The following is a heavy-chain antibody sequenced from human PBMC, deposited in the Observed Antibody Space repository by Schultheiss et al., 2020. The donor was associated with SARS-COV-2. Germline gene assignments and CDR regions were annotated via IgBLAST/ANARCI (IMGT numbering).Heavy chain of an antibody. Sequence: GSLKISCAASGFTFSSYAMSWVRQAPGKGLEWVSAISGSGGSTYYADSVKGRFTISRDNSKNTLYLQMNSLRAEDTAVYYCARDRRANTAMVYWGQGTLVTVSS. CDR1: GFTFSSYA. V-gene: IGHV3-23*01. D-gene: IGHD5-18*01. CDR2: ISGSGGST. CDR3: ARDRRANTAMVY. J-gene: IGHJ4*02.